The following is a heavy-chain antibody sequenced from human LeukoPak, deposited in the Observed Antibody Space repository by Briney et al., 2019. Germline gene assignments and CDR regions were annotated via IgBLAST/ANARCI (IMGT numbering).Heavy chain of an antibody. J-gene: IGHJ4*02. CDR1: GGSIRSGYYY. CDR3: ATAASVVANFDN. V-gene: IGHV4-39*01. CDR2: IYDSGST. Sequence: SETLSLTCTVSGGSIRSGYYYWGWIRQPPGKGLEWIGSIYDSGSTYYNPSLKSRVTISVDTSKNQFSLKLNSVTAADTAVYYCATAASVVANFDNWGQGTLVTVSS. D-gene: IGHD2-15*01.